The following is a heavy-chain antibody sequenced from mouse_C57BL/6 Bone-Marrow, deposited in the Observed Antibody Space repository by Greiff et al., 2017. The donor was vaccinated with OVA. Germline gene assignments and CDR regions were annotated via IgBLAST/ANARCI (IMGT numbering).Heavy chain of an antibody. V-gene: IGHV1-62-2*01. CDR2: FYPGGGSI. CDR3: ARQGRVGREAWFAY. J-gene: IGHJ3*01. CDR1: GYTFTEYT. D-gene: IGHD1-1*02. Sequence: QVQLKQSGAELVKPGASVKLSCKASGYTFTEYTIHWVKQRSGQGLEWIGWFYPGGGSIKYNQKFKDKATLTVDKSSSTVYMELSRLTSEDSAVYVCARQGRVGREAWFAYWGQGTLVTVSA.